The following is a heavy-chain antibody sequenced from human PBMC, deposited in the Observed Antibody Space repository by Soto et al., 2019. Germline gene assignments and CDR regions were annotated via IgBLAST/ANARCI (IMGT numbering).Heavy chain of an antibody. J-gene: IGHJ6*02. CDR3: ARVGSSTSDYYYGMDV. D-gene: IGHD2-2*01. V-gene: IGHV3-21*01. Sequence: VGSLRLSCAASGFTFSSYSMNWVCQAPGQGPEWVSSISSSSSYIYYADSVKGQFTISRDNAKNSLYLQMNSLRAEDTAVYYCARVGSSTSDYYYGMDVWGQGTTVTVSS. CDR2: ISSSSSYI. CDR1: GFTFSSYS.